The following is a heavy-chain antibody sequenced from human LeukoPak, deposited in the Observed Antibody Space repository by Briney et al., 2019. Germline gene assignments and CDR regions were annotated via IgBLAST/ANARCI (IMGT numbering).Heavy chain of an antibody. CDR2: IYCSGST. J-gene: IGHJ4*02. V-gene: IGHV4-39*07. CDR3: ARDPPSGSYDY. D-gene: IGHD1-26*01. CDR1: GGSISSSSYY. Sequence: SETLSLTCTVSGGSISSSSYYWGWIRQPPGKGLEWIGSIYCSGSTYYNPSLKSRVTISVDRSKNHFSLKLSSVTAADTAVYFCARDPPSGSYDYWGQGTLVTVSS.